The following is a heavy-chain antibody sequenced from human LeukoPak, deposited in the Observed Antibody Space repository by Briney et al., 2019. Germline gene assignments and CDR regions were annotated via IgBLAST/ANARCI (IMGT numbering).Heavy chain of an antibody. CDR1: GFTFSSYA. V-gene: IGHV3-30-3*01. Sequence: GGSLRLSCAASGFTFSSYAMHWVRQAPGKGRERGAGISDDGSNKYYADSVKGRFTISRDNSKNTLYLQMNSLRAEDTAVYYCARAAYGSGSYYFDYWGQGTLVTVSS. CDR3: ARAAYGSGSYYFDY. CDR2: ISDDGSNK. J-gene: IGHJ4*02. D-gene: IGHD3-10*01.